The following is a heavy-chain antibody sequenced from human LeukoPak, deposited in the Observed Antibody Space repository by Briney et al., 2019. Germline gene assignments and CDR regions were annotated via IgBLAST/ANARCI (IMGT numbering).Heavy chain of an antibody. CDR3: GKTTAGYSSGRFPGWPVDY. CDR2: IFGSGGSA. J-gene: IGHJ4*02. Sequence: PGGSLRLSCAASGFTFNSYAMYWVRQAPGKGLEWISGIFGSGGSAHYADSVKGRFTISRDNSKNTLYLQMNSLRAEDTAVYYCGKTTAGYSSGRFPGWPVDYWGQGTLVTVSS. D-gene: IGHD6-19*01. V-gene: IGHV3-23*01. CDR1: GFTFNSYA.